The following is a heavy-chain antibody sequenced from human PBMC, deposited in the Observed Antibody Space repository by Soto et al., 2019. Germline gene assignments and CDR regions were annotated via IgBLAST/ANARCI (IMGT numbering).Heavy chain of an antibody. V-gene: IGHV4-59*01. Sequence: SETLSLTCTVSGGSISSYYWSWIRQPPGKGLEWIGYIYYSGSTNYNPSLKSRVTISVDTSKNQFSLKLSSVTAADTAVYYCARDNGLLATYDSSGRLYYYYGMDVWGQGTTVTVS. CDR3: ARDNGLLATYDSSGRLYYYYGMDV. D-gene: IGHD3-22*01. CDR2: IYYSGST. J-gene: IGHJ6*02. CDR1: GGSISSYY.